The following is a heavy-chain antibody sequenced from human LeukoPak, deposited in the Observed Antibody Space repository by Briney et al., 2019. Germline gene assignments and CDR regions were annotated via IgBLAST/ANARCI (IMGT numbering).Heavy chain of an antibody. D-gene: IGHD3-22*01. CDR1: GGTFSSYA. J-gene: IGHJ1*01. CDR3: ARDSALGYYASSGYFH. CDR2: IIPIFGTA. Sequence: ASVKVSCMASGGTFSSYAISWVRQAPGQGLEWMGGIIPIFGTANYTQKFQGRVTITADKSTSTAYMELSSLRSEDTAVYYCARDSALGYYASSGYFHWGEGTLVTVSS. V-gene: IGHV1-69*06.